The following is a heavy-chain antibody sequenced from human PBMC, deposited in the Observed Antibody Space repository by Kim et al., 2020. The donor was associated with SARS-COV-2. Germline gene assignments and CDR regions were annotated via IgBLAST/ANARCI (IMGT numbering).Heavy chain of an antibody. CDR3: AKDTILEWFVIHYYYGMDV. CDR1: GFTFSSYA. J-gene: IGHJ6*02. Sequence: GGSLRLSCAASGFTFSSYAMSWVRQAPGKGLEWVSAISGSGGSTYYADSVKGRFTISRDNSKNTLYLQMNSLRAEDTAVYYCAKDTILEWFVIHYYYGMDVWGQGTTVTVSS. V-gene: IGHV3-23*01. D-gene: IGHD3-3*01. CDR2: ISGSGGST.